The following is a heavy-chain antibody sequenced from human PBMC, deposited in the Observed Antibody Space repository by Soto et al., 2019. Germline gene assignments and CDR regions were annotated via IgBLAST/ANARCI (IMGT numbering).Heavy chain of an antibody. CDR3: AKDQYYYDSSGYVYFDY. J-gene: IGHJ4*02. D-gene: IGHD3-22*01. CDR2: ISGSGGST. V-gene: IGHV3-23*01. Sequence: VQLLESGGGLVQPGGSLRLSCAASGFTFSSYAMSWVRQAPGKGLEWVSAISGSGGSTYYADSVKGRFTISRDNSKNTLYLQMNSLRAEDTAVYYCAKDQYYYDSSGYVYFDYWGQGTLVTVSS. CDR1: GFTFSSYA.